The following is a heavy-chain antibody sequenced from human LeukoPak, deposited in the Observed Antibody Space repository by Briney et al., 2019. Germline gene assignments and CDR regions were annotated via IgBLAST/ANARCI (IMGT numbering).Heavy chain of an antibody. CDR3: ARTYYYDSNGYFNY. CDR2: INPSGGST. D-gene: IGHD3-22*01. J-gene: IGHJ4*02. CDR1: GYTFRNYG. V-gene: IGHV1-46*01. Sequence: ASVKVSCKASGYTFRNYGISWLRQAPGQGLEWMGIINPSGGSTSYAQKFQGRVTMTRDTSTSTVYMELSSLRSEDTAVYYCARTYYYDSNGYFNYWGQGTLVTVSS.